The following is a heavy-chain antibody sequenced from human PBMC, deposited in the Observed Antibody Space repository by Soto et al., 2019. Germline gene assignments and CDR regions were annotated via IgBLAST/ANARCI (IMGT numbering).Heavy chain of an antibody. CDR1: GYTFTSYY. D-gene: IGHD3-10*01. CDR3: ARDPASTMVRGGNWFDP. Sequence: ASVKVSCKASGYTFTSYYMHWVRQAPGQGLEWMGIINPSGGSTSYAQKFQGRVTMTRDTSTSTVYMELSSLRSEDTAVYYCARDPASTMVRGGNWFDPWGQGTLVTVSS. J-gene: IGHJ5*02. CDR2: INPSGGST. V-gene: IGHV1-46*03.